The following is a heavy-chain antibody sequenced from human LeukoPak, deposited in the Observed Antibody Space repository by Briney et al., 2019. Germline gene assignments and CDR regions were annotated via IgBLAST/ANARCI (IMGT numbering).Heavy chain of an antibody. CDR2: ISDSGST. CDR1: GGSISSYY. Sequence: SETLSLTCTVSGGSISSYYWSWIRQPPGKGLEWIAYISDSGSTNYNPSLKSRVTISLDTSRNQFSLKLNSVTAADTAVYYCAKSNGYGLVDIWGQGTMVTVSS. CDR3: AKSNGYGLVDI. V-gene: IGHV4-59*12. J-gene: IGHJ3*02. D-gene: IGHD3-10*01.